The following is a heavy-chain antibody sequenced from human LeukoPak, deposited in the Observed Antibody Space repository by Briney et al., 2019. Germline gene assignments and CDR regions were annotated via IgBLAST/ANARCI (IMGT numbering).Heavy chain of an antibody. J-gene: IGHJ4*02. V-gene: IGHV3-48*01. CDR3: ARDLWLGEPY. D-gene: IGHD3-10*01. CDR2: ISSSSSTI. Sequence: GGSLRLSCAASGFTFSSYSMNWVRQAPGKGLEWVSYISSSSSTIYYADSVKGRSTISRDNARNSLYLQIHSLRVDDTAVYYCARDLWLGEPYWGQGTLVTVSS. CDR1: GFTFSSYS.